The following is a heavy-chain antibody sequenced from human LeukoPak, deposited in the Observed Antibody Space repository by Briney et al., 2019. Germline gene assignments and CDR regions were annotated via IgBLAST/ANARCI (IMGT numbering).Heavy chain of an antibody. CDR1: GYTFTAYS. CDR3: ARDLDYYGSGSFFNI. J-gene: IGHJ3*02. D-gene: IGHD3-10*01. Sequence: ASVKVSCKASGYTFTAYSMHWVRQAPGQGLEWMGWINPNSGGTNYAQKFQGRVTMTRDTSITTAYMELIRLRSDDTAVYYCARDLDYYGSGSFFNIWGQGTMVTVSS. V-gene: IGHV1-2*02. CDR2: INPNSGGT.